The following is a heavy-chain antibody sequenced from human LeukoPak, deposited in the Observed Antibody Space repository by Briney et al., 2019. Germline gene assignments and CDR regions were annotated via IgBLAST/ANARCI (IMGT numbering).Heavy chain of an antibody. CDR2: TNPSGGST. V-gene: IGHV1-46*01. Sequence: PLASVKVSCKASGYTFTSYYMHWVRQAPGQGLEWMGITNPSGGSTSYAQKFQGRVTMTRDTSTSTVYMELSSLRSEDTAVYYCARDPRCSSTSCPYYYYGMDVWGQGATVTVSS. CDR3: ARDPRCSSTSCPYYYYGMDV. J-gene: IGHJ6*02. D-gene: IGHD2-2*01. CDR1: GYTFTSYY.